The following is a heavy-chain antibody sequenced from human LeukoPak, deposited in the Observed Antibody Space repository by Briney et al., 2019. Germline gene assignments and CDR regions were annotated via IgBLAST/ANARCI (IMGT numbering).Heavy chain of an antibody. CDR3: AIGAIAAAAYAAFDI. V-gene: IGHV4-30-2*01. CDR1: GGSISSGGYS. J-gene: IGHJ3*02. D-gene: IGHD6-13*01. Sequence: PSETLSLTCAVSGGSISSGGYSWSWIRQPPGKGLEWIGYIYHSGSTYYNPSLKSRVTISVDRSKNQFSLKLSSVTAADTAVYYCAIGAIAAAAYAAFDIWGQGTLVTVSS. CDR2: IYHSGST.